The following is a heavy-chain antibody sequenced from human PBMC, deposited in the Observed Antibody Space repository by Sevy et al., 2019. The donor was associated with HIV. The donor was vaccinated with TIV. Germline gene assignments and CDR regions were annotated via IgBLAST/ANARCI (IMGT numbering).Heavy chain of an antibody. Sequence: ASVKVSCKASGYTFTGYYMHWVRQAPGQGLEWMGWINPNSGGTNYAQIFQGRVTMTRETSISTTYMELSRLRSDDTAVYYCARDLGVIVVAGDAFDIWGQGTMVTVSS. J-gene: IGHJ3*02. D-gene: IGHD3-22*01. CDR3: ARDLGVIVVAGDAFDI. V-gene: IGHV1-2*02. CDR2: INPNSGGT. CDR1: GYTFTGYY.